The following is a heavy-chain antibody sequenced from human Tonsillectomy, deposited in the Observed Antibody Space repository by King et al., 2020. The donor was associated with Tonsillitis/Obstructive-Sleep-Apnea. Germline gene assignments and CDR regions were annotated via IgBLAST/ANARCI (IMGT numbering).Heavy chain of an antibody. CDR3: ASDPRPPYDSLNGCPPGDYYYYMDV. V-gene: IGHV3-74*01. J-gene: IGHJ6*03. CDR1: GFTFSSYW. D-gene: IGHD3-9*01. CDR2: INSDGSST. Sequence: VQLVESGGGLVQPGGSLRLSCAASGFTFSSYWMHWVRQAPGKGLVWVSRINSDGSSTSYADSVKGRFTISRDNAKNTLYLQMNSLRAEDTAVYYCASDPRPPYDSLNGCPPGDYYYYMDVWGEGATVTVSS.